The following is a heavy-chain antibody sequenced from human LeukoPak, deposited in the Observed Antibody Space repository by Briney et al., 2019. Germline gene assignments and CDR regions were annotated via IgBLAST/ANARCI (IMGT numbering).Heavy chain of an antibody. D-gene: IGHD6-13*01. Sequence: TGGSLRLSCAASGFTVSSNYMSWVRQAPGKGLEWVSAISGSGGSTYYADSVKGRFTISRDNSKNTLYLQMNSLRAEDTAVYYCAKAGSSSWYSGTRGYNWFDPWGQGTLVTVSS. J-gene: IGHJ5*02. CDR2: ISGSGGST. CDR3: AKAGSSSWYSGTRGYNWFDP. V-gene: IGHV3-23*01. CDR1: GFTVSSNY.